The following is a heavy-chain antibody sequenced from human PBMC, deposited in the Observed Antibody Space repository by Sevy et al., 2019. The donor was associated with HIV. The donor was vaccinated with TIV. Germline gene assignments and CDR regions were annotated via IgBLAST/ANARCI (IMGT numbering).Heavy chain of an antibody. Sequence: GGSLRLSCEASGFTFSNHAMNWVRQGPGKGPEWVAFIRNDGSNEYYADSVKGRFTISRDNSKNTLYLQMHSLRPEDTAVYYCARDRKVLLVVYAIPFDVFDIWGQGTMVTVSS. CDR2: IRNDGSNE. D-gene: IGHD2-8*02. J-gene: IGHJ3*02. V-gene: IGHV3-30*02. CDR1: GFTFSNHA. CDR3: ARDRKVLLVVYAIPFDVFDI.